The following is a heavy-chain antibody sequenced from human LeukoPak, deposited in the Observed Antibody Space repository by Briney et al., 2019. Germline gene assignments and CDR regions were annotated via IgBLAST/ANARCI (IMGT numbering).Heavy chain of an antibody. J-gene: IGHJ4*02. CDR2: IYYPVDT. V-gene: IGHV4-59*01. CDR3: ARRRYYDSSGHNPTYYFDY. Sequence: SETLSLTCTVSGDSFIGSYWSWIRQAPGQGLEWIGYIYYPVDTNYNPSLQSRVTISVDISKKQFSLRLTSVTAADTAVYYCARRRYYDSSGHNPTYYFDYWGQGILVTVSS. D-gene: IGHD3-22*01. CDR1: GDSFIGSY.